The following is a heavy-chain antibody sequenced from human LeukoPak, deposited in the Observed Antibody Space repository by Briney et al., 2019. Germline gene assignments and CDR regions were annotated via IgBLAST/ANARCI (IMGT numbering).Heavy chain of an antibody. CDR1: GFTFSSYG. J-gene: IGHJ4*02. D-gene: IGHD3-3*01. CDR2: IWYDGSNK. CDR3: AKDLRERYYDFWSGYYVDEYYFDY. Sequence: GGSLRLSCAASGFTFSSYGMHWVRQAPGKGLEWVAVIWYDGSNKYYADSVKGRFTISRDNSKNTLYLQMNSLRAEDTAVYYCAKDLRERYYDFWSGYYVDEYYFDYWGQGTLVTVSS. V-gene: IGHV3-33*06.